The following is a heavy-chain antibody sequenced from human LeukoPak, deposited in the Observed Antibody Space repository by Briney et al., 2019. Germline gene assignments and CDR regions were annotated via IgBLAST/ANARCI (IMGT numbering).Heavy chain of an antibody. V-gene: IGHV3-43D*03. CDR3: AKDIQTDRPSSGYYSYYGMDV. CDR1: GFTFDDYA. Sequence: GGSLRLSCAASGFTFDDYAMHWVRQAPGKGLEWVSLISWDGGSTYYADSVKGRFTISRDNSKNSLYLQMNSLRAEDTALYYCAKDIQTDRPSSGYYSYYGMDVWGQGTTVTVSS. J-gene: IGHJ6*02. D-gene: IGHD3-22*01. CDR2: ISWDGGST.